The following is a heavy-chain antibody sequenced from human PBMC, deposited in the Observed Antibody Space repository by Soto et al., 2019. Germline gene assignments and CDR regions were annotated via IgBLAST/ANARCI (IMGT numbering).Heavy chain of an antibody. CDR3: ARAIAAAGTHYYYYMDV. V-gene: IGHV4-59*01. J-gene: IGHJ6*03. CDR1: GGSISSYY. D-gene: IGHD6-13*01. Sequence: SETLSLTCTVSGGSISSYYWSWIRQPPGKGLEWIGYIYYSGSTSYNPSLKSRVTISVDTSKNQFSLKLSSVTAADTAVYYCARAIAAAGTHYYYYMDVWGKGTTVTVSS. CDR2: IYYSGST.